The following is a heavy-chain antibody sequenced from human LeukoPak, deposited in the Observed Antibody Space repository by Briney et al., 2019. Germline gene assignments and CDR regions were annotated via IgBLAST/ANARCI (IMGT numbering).Heavy chain of an antibody. Sequence: PSETLSLTCTVSGGSISSSSYYWGWIRQPPGKGLEWIGSIYYSGSTYYNPSLKSRVTISVDTSKNQFSLKLSPVTAADTAVYYCARRRGSGSYRPPYYFDYWGQGTLVTVSS. CDR1: GGSISSSSYY. CDR3: ARRRGSGSYRPPYYFDY. D-gene: IGHD3-10*01. V-gene: IGHV4-39*01. J-gene: IGHJ4*02. CDR2: IYYSGST.